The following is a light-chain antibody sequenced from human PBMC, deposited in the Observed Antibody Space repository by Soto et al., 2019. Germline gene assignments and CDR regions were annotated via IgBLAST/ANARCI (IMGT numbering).Light chain of an antibody. CDR3: QQRSNWPG. J-gene: IGKJ3*01. CDR2: DAS. CDR1: QSVSSY. V-gene: IGKV3-11*01. Sequence: EIVLTQSPAPLSLSPGERATLSCRASQSVSSYLAWYQQKPGQAPRLLIYDASNRATGIPARFSGSGSGTDFTLTISSLEPEDFAVYYCQQRSNWPGFGPGTKVDIK.